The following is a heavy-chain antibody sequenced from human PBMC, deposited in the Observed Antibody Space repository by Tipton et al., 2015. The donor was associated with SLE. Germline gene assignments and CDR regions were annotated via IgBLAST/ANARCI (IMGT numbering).Heavy chain of an antibody. Sequence: TLSLTCTVSGGSISSSSYYWGWIRQPPGKGLEWIGSIYYSGSTNYNPSLKSRVTFSIDMSKNQFSLKLSSVTAADTAVYYCARAGFSAADSWGQGTLVTVSS. D-gene: IGHD6-13*01. CDR3: ARAGFSAADS. CDR2: IYYSGST. CDR1: GGSISSSSYY. J-gene: IGHJ4*02. V-gene: IGHV4-39*07.